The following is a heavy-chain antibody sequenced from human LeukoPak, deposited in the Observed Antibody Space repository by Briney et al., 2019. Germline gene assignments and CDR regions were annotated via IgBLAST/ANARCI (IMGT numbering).Heavy chain of an antibody. CDR2: IYTSGST. D-gene: IGHD2-21*02. J-gene: IGHJ1*01. CDR3: ARGPYCGGDCYSHEYFQH. Sequence: PSETLSLTCTVSGGSISSGSYYWSRIRQPAGKGLEWIGRIYTSGSTNYNPSLKSRVTISVDTSKNQFSLKLSSVTAADTAVYYCARGPYCGGDCYSHEYFQHWGQGTLVTVSS. CDR1: GGSISSGSYY. V-gene: IGHV4-61*02.